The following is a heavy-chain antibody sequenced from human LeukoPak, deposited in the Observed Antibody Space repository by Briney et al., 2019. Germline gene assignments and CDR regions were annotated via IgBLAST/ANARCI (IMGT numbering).Heavy chain of an antibody. CDR3: ARVPSHLGFPPVDY. CDR1: GFTFSSYW. CDR2: IKQDGSEK. D-gene: IGHD1-26*01. Sequence: QPGGSLRLSCAASGFTFSSYWMSWVRQAPGKGLEWVANIKQDGSEKYYVDSVKGRFTISRDNAKNSLYLQMNSLRAEDTAVYYCARVPSHLGFPPVDYWGQGTLVTVSS. V-gene: IGHV3-7*01. J-gene: IGHJ4*02.